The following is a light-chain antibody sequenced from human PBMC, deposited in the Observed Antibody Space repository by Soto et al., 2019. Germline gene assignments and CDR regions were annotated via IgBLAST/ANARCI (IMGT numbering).Light chain of an antibody. V-gene: IGKV3-11*01. CDR2: DAS. CDR3: QQRSDWLT. J-gene: IGKJ4*01. Sequence: EIVLTQSPATLSLSPGERATLSCRANQSISSYLAWYQQKPGQAPRLLIYDASNRATGIPTRFSGSGSGTDFTLTISSLEPEDFAIYYCQQRSDWLTFGGGTKVE. CDR1: QSISSY.